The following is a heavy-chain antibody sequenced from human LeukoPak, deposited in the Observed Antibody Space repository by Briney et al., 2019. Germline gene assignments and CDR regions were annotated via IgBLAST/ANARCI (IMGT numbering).Heavy chain of an antibody. J-gene: IGHJ4*02. CDR2: IKQDGSEK. CDR1: GFTFSSYS. D-gene: IGHD3-16*01. V-gene: IGHV3-7*01. Sequence: PGGSLRLSCAASGFTFSSYSMNWVRQAPGKGLEWVANIKQDGSEKYYVDSVKGRFTISRDNAKNSLYLQMNSLRAEDTAVYYCARDLAVMWYWGQGTLVTVSS. CDR3: ARDLAVMWY.